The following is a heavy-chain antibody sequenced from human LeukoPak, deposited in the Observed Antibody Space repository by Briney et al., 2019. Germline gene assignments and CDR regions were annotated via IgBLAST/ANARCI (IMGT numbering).Heavy chain of an antibody. J-gene: IGHJ5*02. V-gene: IGHV6-1*01. CDR3: ARDGQRFLEWLGWFDP. CDR2: TYYRSKWYN. Sequence: SQTLSLTCAISGDSVSSNSAAWNWIRQSPSRGLEWLGRTYYRSKWYNDYAVSVKSRITINPDTSKNQFSLQLNSVTPEDTAVYYCARDGQRFLEWLGWFDPWGQGTLVTVSS. D-gene: IGHD3-3*01. CDR1: GDSVSSNSAA.